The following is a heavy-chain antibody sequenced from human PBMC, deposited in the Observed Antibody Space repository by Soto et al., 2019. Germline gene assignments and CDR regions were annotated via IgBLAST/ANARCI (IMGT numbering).Heavy chain of an antibody. CDR1: GFTFSNHA. CDR3: AKDRTAAARNFDY. D-gene: IGHD6-13*01. J-gene: IGHJ4*02. CDR2: ISTAVGAT. Sequence: LRLSCAVSGFTFSNHAMSWVRQAPGKGLEWVSAISTAVGATYYADSVKGRFTISRDDSNNTLYLQMNSLRAEDTAVYYCAKDRTAAARNFDYWGQGTPVTVSS. V-gene: IGHV3-23*01.